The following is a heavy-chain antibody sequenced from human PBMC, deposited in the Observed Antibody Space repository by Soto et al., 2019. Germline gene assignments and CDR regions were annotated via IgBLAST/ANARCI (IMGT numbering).Heavy chain of an antibody. CDR3: ARDRAGNYDILTAPEYYFDY. D-gene: IGHD3-9*01. J-gene: IGHJ4*02. CDR1: GFTFSDYY. Sequence: PGGSLRLSCAASGFTFSDYYMGWIRQAPGKGLEWVSYISSSGSTIYYADSVKGRFTISRDNAKNSLYLQMNSLRAEDTAVYYCARDRAGNYDILTAPEYYFDYWGQGTLVTVSS. V-gene: IGHV3-11*01. CDR2: ISSSGSTI.